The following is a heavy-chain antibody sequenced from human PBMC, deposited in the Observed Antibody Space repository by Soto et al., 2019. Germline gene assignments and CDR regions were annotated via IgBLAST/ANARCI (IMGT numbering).Heavy chain of an antibody. Sequence: QVQLQESGPGLVKPSETLSLTCTVSCGSLSSYYWSWIRQPPGKGLEWIGYIYYSGSTNYNPSLKSRVTISVDTSKNQFSLKLSSVTAADTAVYYCARAWGFYCDYWGQGTLVTVSS. D-gene: IGHD1-26*01. CDR1: CGSLSSYY. CDR2: IYYSGST. J-gene: IGHJ4*02. V-gene: IGHV4-59*01. CDR3: ARAWGFYCDY.